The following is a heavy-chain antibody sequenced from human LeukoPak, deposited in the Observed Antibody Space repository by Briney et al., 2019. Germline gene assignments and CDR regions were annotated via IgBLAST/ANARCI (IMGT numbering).Heavy chain of an antibody. J-gene: IGHJ4*02. Sequence: GASVKVSCKASGYMFTGYYMHWVRQAPGQGLEWMGWINPNSGGTNYAQKFQGRVTITADESTSTAYMDLSSLRSEDTAVYFCASNTQYYEGSGYYVLDYWDQGTLVTVSS. CDR3: ASNTQYYEGSGYYVLDY. V-gene: IGHV1-2*02. CDR1: GYMFTGYY. D-gene: IGHD3-22*01. CDR2: INPNSGGT.